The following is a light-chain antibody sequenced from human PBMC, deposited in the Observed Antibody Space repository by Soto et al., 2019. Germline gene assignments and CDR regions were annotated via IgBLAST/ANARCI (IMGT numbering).Light chain of an antibody. J-gene: IGKJ1*01. Sequence: EIVMAQSPATLSVSPGARSALSGRGRPSVSSSYLAWYQQKPGQAPRLLIYVASTRATGIPARFSGSGSGTEFTLTINSLQSEDFAVYYCQQHNDWPPRWTFGQGTKVDIK. CDR2: VAS. CDR3: QQHNDWPPRWT. V-gene: IGKV3-15*01. CDR1: PSVSSSY.